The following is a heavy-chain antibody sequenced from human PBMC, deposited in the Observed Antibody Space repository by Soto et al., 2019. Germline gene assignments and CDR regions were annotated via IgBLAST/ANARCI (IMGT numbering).Heavy chain of an antibody. V-gene: IGHV4-39*01. CDR3: ARHFVAVVIKGWGY. D-gene: IGHD3-22*01. CDR1: GGSIDRSNYY. CDR2: TYYNGSA. J-gene: IGHJ4*02. Sequence: PSETLSLTCTVSGGSIDRSNYYWDWIRQPPGKGLEWIGTTYYNGSAYYNPSLKSRVTMSVDTSKNQFSLKLISVTAADTAVYYCARHFVAVVIKGWGYWGQGTLVTVSS.